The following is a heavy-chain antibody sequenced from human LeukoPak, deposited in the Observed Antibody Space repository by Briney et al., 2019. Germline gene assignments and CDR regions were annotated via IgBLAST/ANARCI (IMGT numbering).Heavy chain of an antibody. D-gene: IGHD5-12*01. Sequence: ASVKVSCKASGYRFPSHGISWVRQAPGQGLEWMGWISTYNGYTNYAQKLQGRVTMTADTSTNTAYMELRSLRSDDTAVYYCARGMYSSYPYWGQGTLVTVSS. CDR1: GYRFPSHG. CDR2: ISTYNGYT. J-gene: IGHJ4*02. CDR3: ARGMYSSYPY. V-gene: IGHV1-18*01.